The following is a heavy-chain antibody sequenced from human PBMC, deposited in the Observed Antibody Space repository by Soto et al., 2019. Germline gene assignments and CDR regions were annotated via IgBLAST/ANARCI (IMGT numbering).Heavy chain of an antibody. J-gene: IGHJ5*02. CDR1: GGSVSSGSYY. Sequence: SETLSLTCSVSGGSVSSGSYYWSWIRQPPGKGLEWIGSIHYSGSANYNPSLKSRVIVSLDTSRNQFSLMLTSVTAADTAVYYCARVNYDSSGYGLVSWFDPWGQGTLVTVSS. V-gene: IGHV4-61*01. CDR2: IHYSGSA. CDR3: ARVNYDSSGYGLVSWFDP. D-gene: IGHD3-22*01.